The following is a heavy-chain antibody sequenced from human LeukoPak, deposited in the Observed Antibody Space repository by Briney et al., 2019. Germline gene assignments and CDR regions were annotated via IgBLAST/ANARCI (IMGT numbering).Heavy chain of an antibody. J-gene: IGHJ4*02. V-gene: IGHV3-21*01. CDR2: ITASSTAI. CDR3: AGTYYDILTGYNPYFDY. CDR1: GFTFNNYG. D-gene: IGHD3-9*01. Sequence: GSLRLSCAASGFTFNNYGMIWVRQAPGKGLEWVSSITASSTAIYSADSVKGRFTISRDNAKNFLYLQMNSLRAEDTAVYYCAGTYYDILTGYNPYFDYWGQGILVTVSS.